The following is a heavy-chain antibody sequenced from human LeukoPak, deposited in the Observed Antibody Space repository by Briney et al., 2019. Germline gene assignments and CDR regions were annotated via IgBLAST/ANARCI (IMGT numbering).Heavy chain of an antibody. CDR2: INPNSGGT. CDR3: AREMYGDAFDI. CDR1: GYTFTGYY. V-gene: IGHV1-2*06. Sequence: ASAKVSCKASGYTFTGYYMHWVRQAPGQGLEWMGRINPNSGGTNYAQKFQGRVTMTRDTSISTAYMELSRLRSDDTAVYYCAREMYGDAFDIWGQGTMVTVSS. D-gene: IGHD2-8*01. J-gene: IGHJ3*02.